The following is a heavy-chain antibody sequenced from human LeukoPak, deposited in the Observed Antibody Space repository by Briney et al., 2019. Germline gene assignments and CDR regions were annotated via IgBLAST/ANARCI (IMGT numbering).Heavy chain of an antibody. CDR1: GGSISSSSYY. Sequence: SETLSLTCTVSGGSISSSSYYWGWIRQPPGKGLEWIGSIYYSGSTYYNPSLKSRVTISVDTSKNQFSLKLSSVTAADTAVYYCARDGLWPHSYYYYYYMDVSGKGTTVTVSS. D-gene: IGHD5-18*01. CDR2: IYYSGST. V-gene: IGHV4-39*07. J-gene: IGHJ6*03. CDR3: ARDGLWPHSYYYYYYMDV.